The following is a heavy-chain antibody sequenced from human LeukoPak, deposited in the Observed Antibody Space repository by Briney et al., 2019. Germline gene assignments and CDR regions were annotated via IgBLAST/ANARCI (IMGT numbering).Heavy chain of an antibody. CDR1: GSSISSYY. V-gene: IGHV4-59*01. CDR3: ARDGVRGVIR. D-gene: IGHD3-10*01. J-gene: IGHJ4*02. CDR2: IYYSGST. Sequence: SETLSLTCTVSGSSISSYYWSWIRQPPGKGLEWIGYIYYSGSTNYNPSLKSRVTISVDTSKNQFSLKLSSVTAADTAVYYCARDGVRGVIRWGQGTLVTVSS.